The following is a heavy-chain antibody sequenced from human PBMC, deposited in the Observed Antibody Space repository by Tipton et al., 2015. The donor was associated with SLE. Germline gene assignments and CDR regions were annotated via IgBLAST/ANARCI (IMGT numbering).Heavy chain of an antibody. V-gene: IGHV4-38-2*02. CDR1: GYSITSGDY. Sequence: TLSLTCAVSGYSITSGDYWGWIRQPPGKGLEWVGSLYHRGSTYYNSSLKSRVTISTDTSKNEIYLKLTSVTATDTAAYFCARDPYDSTWRNGWFDPWGQGTLVTVSP. J-gene: IGHJ5*02. CDR2: LYHRGST. CDR3: ARDPYDSTWRNGWFDP. D-gene: IGHD6-13*01.